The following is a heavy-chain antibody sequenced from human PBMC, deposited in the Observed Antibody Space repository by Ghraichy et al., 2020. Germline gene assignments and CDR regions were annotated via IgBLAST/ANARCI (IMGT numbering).Heavy chain of an antibody. J-gene: IGHJ5*02. D-gene: IGHD6-19*01. CDR3: GIGSGWTTDL. CDR1: GDSISNYY. Sequence: SETLSLTCTVSGDSISNYYLSWIRQPPGKGLEWIGNIYNSGSTNYNPSLKSQLTISADTSKNQFSLRLTSATAADTAVYYCGIGSGWTTDLWGQGTLVTVSS. V-gene: IGHV4-59*01. CDR2: IYNSGST.